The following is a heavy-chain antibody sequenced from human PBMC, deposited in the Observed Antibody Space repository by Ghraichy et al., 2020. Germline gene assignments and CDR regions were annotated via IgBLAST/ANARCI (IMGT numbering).Heavy chain of an antibody. Sequence: SETLSLTCHVSGVHIDRYYWTWIRRPPGKGLEWLGHIYNSGPTYNPSLKSRVTVSLDFSKSLFSLTLDSVTAADTAVYYCARGQTNRPTDAFDIWGQGTVVTVSS. D-gene: IGHD2-8*01. J-gene: IGHJ3*02. CDR1: GVHIDRYY. CDR3: ARGQTNRPTDAFDI. CDR2: IYNSGP. V-gene: IGHV4-59*01.